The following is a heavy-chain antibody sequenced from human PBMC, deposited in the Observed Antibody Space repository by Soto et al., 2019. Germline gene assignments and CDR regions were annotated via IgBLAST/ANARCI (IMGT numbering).Heavy chain of an antibody. V-gene: IGHV3-64D*08. CDR1: GFTFSSYA. Sequence: GGSLRLSCSASGFTFSSYAMHWVRQAPGKGLEYVSAISSNGGSTYYADSVKGRFTISRDNSKNTLYLQMSSLRAEDTAVYYCVKTKYSGYDSTAPGTDPWGQGTLVTVSS. CDR3: VKTKYSGYDSTAPGTDP. D-gene: IGHD5-12*01. CDR2: ISSNGGST. J-gene: IGHJ5*02.